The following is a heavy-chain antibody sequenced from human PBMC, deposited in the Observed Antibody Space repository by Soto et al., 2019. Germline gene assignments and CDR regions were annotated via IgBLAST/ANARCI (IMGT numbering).Heavy chain of an antibody. Sequence: QVQLQESGPGLVKPSQTLSLTCTVSGGSISSGGYYWSWIRQHPGKGLEWIGYIYYSGSTYYNPSLKSRVTISVDTSKNQFSLKVSSVTAADTAVYYWARDKVGFGNYYGMDVWGQGTTVTVSS. CDR2: IYYSGST. V-gene: IGHV4-31*03. J-gene: IGHJ6*02. CDR1: GGSISSGGYY. D-gene: IGHD3-10*01. CDR3: ARDKVGFGNYYGMDV.